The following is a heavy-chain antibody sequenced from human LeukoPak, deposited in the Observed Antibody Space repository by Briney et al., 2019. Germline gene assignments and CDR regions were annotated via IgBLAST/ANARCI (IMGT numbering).Heavy chain of an antibody. CDR2: IEQDGSEE. CDR1: GFTFGKYW. J-gene: IGHJ4*02. CDR3: SNGIYDRSY. Sequence: GGSLRLSCVASGFTFGKYWMAWVRQAPGKGLEWLANIEQDGSEEYYLDSVRGRFTVSRDNAKNTLYLQMNSLRAEDTAVYYCSNGIYDRSYWGQGTLVTVSS. D-gene: IGHD2/OR15-2a*01. V-gene: IGHV3-7*01.